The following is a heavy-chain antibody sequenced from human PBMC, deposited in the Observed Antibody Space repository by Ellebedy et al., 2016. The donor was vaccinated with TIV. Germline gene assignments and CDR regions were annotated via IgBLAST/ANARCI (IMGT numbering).Heavy chain of an antibody. CDR2: ISSNISYI. D-gene: IGHD1/OR15-1a*01. CDR1: GFTFSRSS. J-gene: IGHJ4*02. V-gene: IGHV3-21*01. CDR3: AKVGRGTTGWTDY. Sequence: GESLKISCATSGFTFSRSSMSWVRQAPGKGLEWVSSISSNISYIYYADSVKGRFTISRDNSQLYLQMNSLRGEDTAVYYCAKVGRGTTGWTDYWGLGILVTVSS.